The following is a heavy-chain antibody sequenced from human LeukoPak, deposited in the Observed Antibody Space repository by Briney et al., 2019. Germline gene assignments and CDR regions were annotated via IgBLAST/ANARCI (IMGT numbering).Heavy chain of an antibody. Sequence: PSETLSLTCTVSGGSIISSSYYWGWIRQPPGKGLELIGSIYYSGSTYYNPSLKSRVTISVDTSKNQFSLKLSSVTAADTAVYYCARQPYYYDSGSYFDYWGQGTLVTVPS. CDR1: GGSIISSSYY. CDR3: ARQPYYYDSGSYFDY. D-gene: IGHD3-10*01. CDR2: IYYSGST. V-gene: IGHV4-39*01. J-gene: IGHJ4*02.